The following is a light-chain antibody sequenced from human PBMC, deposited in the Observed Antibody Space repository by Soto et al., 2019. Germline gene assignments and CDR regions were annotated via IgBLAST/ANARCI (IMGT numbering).Light chain of an antibody. CDR1: QSVSSNY. J-gene: IGKJ1*01. CDR2: GAF. CDR3: QQDGSSPRT. V-gene: IGKV3-20*01. Sequence: EMVLTQSPGTLSLSPGERATFSCRASQSVSSNYLAWYQQKPGQAPRLLIYGAFKRATGIPDRFSGSGSGTDFTLTISRMEPEDFAVYCCQQDGSSPRTFGQGTRVDIK.